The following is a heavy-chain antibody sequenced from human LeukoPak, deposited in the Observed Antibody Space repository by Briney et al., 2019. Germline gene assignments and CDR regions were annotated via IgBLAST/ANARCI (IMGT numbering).Heavy chain of an antibody. CDR2: ISAYNGDT. CDR1: GYTFTSYG. D-gene: IGHD3-3*01. J-gene: IGHJ4*02. CDR3: ARRFLGDSEDDY. Sequence: ASVKVSCKASGYTFTSYGISWVRQAPGQGLEWMGWISAYNGDTNYAQKLQGRVTMTTDTSTSTAYMELRSLRSDDTAVYYCARRFLGDSEDDYWGQGTLVTVSS. V-gene: IGHV1-18*01.